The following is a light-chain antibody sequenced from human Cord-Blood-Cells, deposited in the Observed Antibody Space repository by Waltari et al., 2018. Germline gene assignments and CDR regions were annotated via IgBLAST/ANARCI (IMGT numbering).Light chain of an antibody. CDR2: GAS. CDR1: QSVSSN. CDR3: QQYNNWPRT. J-gene: IGKJ1*01. Sequence: EIVLTQSPATLSVSPGERATLSCRASQSVSSNLAWYQQKPGQAPRLLISGASTRATGIPASFIGSGSGTEFTLTIGSLQSGDFAVYYCQQYNNWPRTFGQGTKVEIK. V-gene: IGKV3-15*01.